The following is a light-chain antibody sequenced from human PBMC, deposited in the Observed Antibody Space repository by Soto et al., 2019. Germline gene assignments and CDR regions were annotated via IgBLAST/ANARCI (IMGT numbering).Light chain of an antibody. CDR1: QSVSSSY. J-gene: IGKJ1*01. V-gene: IGKV3-20*01. CDR3: QQYGSSRT. Sequence: ENVLTQSPGTLSLSPGERATLSCRASQSVSSSYLAWYQQKPGQAPRLLIYGASSRATGIPDRFSGSGSGTDFTLTISRLEPEDFAVYYCQQYGSSRTFGQGTKVE. CDR2: GAS.